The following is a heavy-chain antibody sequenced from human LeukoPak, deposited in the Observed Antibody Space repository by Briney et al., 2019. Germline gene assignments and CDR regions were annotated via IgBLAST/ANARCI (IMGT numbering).Heavy chain of an antibody. Sequence: GGSLRLSCAASGFTVSSNYMSWVRQAPGKGLEWVSVIYSGGSTYYADSVKGRFTISRDNSKNTLYLQMNSLRAEDTAVYYCASAGAAAGMSFYYYYGMDVWGQGTTVTVSS. J-gene: IGHJ6*02. CDR2: IYSGGST. D-gene: IGHD6-13*01. CDR3: ASAGAAAGMSFYYYYGMDV. V-gene: IGHV3-53*01. CDR1: GFTVSSNY.